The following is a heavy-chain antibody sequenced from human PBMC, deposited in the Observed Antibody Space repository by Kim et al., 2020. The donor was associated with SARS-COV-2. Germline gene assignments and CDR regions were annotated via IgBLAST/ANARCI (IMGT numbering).Heavy chain of an antibody. D-gene: IGHD4-17*01. CDR2: IIPIFGTA. J-gene: IGHJ5*02. CDR1: GGTFSSYA. Sequence: SVKVSCKASGGTFSSYAISWVRQAPGQGLEWMGGIIPIFGTANYAQKFQGRVTITADESTSTAYMELSSLRSEDTAVYYCARINTVTTVPIDWFDPWGQGTLVTVSS. V-gene: IGHV1-69*13. CDR3: ARINTVTTVPIDWFDP.